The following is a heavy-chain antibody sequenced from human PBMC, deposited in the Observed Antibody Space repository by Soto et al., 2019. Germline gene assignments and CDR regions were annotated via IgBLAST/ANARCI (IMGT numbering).Heavy chain of an antibody. CDR1: GGSISSGGYF. D-gene: IGHD3-10*01. J-gene: IGHJ5*02. V-gene: IGHV4-31*03. CDR3: ARQRPPRGPNYYSFSDFCHGVFDP. CDR2: MSYSGPN. Sequence: ASETLSLTCTVSGGSISSGGYFWSWIRQRPGKGLEWIGYMSYSGPNHYNPSLKSRVSISVDTSTNQFSLRLSSVTAADTAVYYCARQRPPRGPNYYSFSDFCHGVFDPWGQGTLVTVSS.